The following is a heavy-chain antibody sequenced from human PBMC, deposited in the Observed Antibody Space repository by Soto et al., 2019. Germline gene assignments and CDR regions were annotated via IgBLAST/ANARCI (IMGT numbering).Heavy chain of an antibody. CDR2: ISNSFSDGNT. V-gene: IGHV3-23*01. J-gene: IGHJ4*02. CDR3: AKVFSPEGGNYFDH. Sequence: EVQLLESGGGLVQPGGSLRLSCAASGFNFSNYAMDWVRQAPGKGLEWVSAISNSFSDGNTHYADSVKGRFTISRDNDKNTVFLEMNSLRAEDTAVYYCAKVFSPEGGNYFDHWGQGTLVTVSS. CDR1: GFNFSNYA.